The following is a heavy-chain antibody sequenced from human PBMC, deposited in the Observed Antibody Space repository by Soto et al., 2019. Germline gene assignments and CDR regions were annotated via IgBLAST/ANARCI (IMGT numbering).Heavy chain of an antibody. CDR1: GVTFSSYA. J-gene: IGHJ4*02. D-gene: IGHD3-22*01. Sequence: ASVKVSCKASGVTFSSYAISWVRQAPGQGLEWMGGIIPIFGTANYAQKFQGRVTITADESTSTAYMELSSLRSEDTAVYYCARGPNPEYYYDSSGYYHFDYWGQGTLVTVSS. V-gene: IGHV1-69*13. CDR2: IIPIFGTA. CDR3: ARGPNPEYYYDSSGYYHFDY.